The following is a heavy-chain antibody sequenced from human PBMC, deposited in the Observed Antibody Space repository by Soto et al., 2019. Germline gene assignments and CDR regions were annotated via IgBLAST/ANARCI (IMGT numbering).Heavy chain of an antibody. V-gene: IGHV4-59*01. CDR2: IYYSGST. CDR1: GGSISSYY. Sequence: TSETLSLTCTVSGGSISSYYWSWIRQPPGKGLEWIGYIYYSGSTNYNPSLKSRVTISVDTSKNQLSLKLNSVTAADTAVYYCARDLWGYCGTDCYPLDVWGQGTTVTVSS. D-gene: IGHD2-21*02. J-gene: IGHJ6*02. CDR3: ARDLWGYCGTDCYPLDV.